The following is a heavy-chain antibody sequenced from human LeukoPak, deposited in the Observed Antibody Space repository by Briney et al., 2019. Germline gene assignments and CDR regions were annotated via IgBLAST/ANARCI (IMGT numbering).Heavy chain of an antibody. CDR2: ISGTGGGT. V-gene: IGHV3-23*01. D-gene: IGHD5-12*01. Sequence: PGGSLRLSCAASGFTFSNYAMSWVRQAPGKGLKWVSTISGTGGGTYFADSVKGRFTISRDNSKNTLDLQMNSLRAEDTAVYHCATASSPHKLVASHLGGWGQGTLVTVSS. J-gene: IGHJ4*02. CDR1: GFTFSNYA. CDR3: ATASSPHKLVASHLGG.